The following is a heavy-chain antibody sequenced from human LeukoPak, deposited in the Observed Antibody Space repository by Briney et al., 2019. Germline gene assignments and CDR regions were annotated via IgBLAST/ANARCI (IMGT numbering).Heavy chain of an antibody. CDR1: GFTFSSYA. CDR2: ISDNGALT. J-gene: IGHJ5*02. V-gene: IGHV3-23*01. CDR3: AKESGSTHSYNWFDP. Sequence: GGSLRLSCAASGFTFSSYAMSWVRQVPGKGLECVSGISDNGALTYYADSVKGRFTISRDNSKNTVYLLMSSLRAEDTAIYYCAKESGSTHSYNWFDPWGQGTLVTVSS. D-gene: IGHD2-2*01.